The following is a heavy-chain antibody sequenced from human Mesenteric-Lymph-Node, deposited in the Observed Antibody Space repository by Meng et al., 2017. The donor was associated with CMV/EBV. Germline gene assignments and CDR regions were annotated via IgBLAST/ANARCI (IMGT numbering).Heavy chain of an antibody. J-gene: IGHJ6*02. V-gene: IGHV4-39*07. CDR2: IYYSGST. CDR1: GGSISSSSYY. D-gene: IGHD3-3*01. CDR3: ATSYYDFWSGFYSYGMDV. Sequence: GSLRLSCTVSGGSISSSSYYWGWIRQPPGKGLEWIGSIYYSGSTYYNPSLKSRVTISVDTSKNQFSLKLSSVTAADTAVYYCATSYYDFWSGFYSYGMDVWGQGTTVTVSS.